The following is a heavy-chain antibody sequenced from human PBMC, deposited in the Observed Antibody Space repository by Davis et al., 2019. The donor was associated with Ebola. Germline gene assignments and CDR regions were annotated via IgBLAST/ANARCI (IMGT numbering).Heavy chain of an antibody. J-gene: IGHJ6*02. CDR3: ARSYSSGWYPRYYGMDV. Sequence: GESLKIFCAASGFTFSDYHMSWIRQAPGKGLEWVSYISSSGSTIYYADSVKGRFTISRDNAKNSLYLQMNSLRAEDTAVYYCARSYSSGWYPRYYGMDVWGQGTTVTVSS. CDR1: GFTFSDYH. V-gene: IGHV3-11*01. D-gene: IGHD6-19*01. CDR2: ISSSGSTI.